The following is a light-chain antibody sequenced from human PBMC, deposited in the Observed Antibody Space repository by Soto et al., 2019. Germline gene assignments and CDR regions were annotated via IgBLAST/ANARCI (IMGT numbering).Light chain of an antibody. J-gene: IGKJ1*01. V-gene: IGKV3-20*01. CDR2: DAS. Sequence: EIVLTQSPDTLSLSPVERATLSCMASQSVSSSYLAWYHQKPGQAPRLLIYDASSRATGIPDRFSGSGSGTDFTLTISRLEPEDSAVYYCQQFDDSVTFGQGTKVDIK. CDR1: QSVSSSY. CDR3: QQFDDSVT.